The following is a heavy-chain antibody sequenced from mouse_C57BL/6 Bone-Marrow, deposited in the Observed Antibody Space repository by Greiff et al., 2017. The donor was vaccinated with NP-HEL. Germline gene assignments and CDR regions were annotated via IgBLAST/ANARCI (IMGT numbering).Heavy chain of an antibody. D-gene: IGHD1-1*01. CDR2: IDPSDSYT. Sequence: VQLQQPGAELVMPGASVKLSCKASGYTFTSYWMHWVNQRPGQGLEWIGEIDPSDSYTYYNQKLTGKSTLTVDKSSSTAYMQLSSLTSEDSAVYYCARSVTTVVSYWYFDVWGTGTTVTVSS. V-gene: IGHV1-69*01. J-gene: IGHJ1*03. CDR3: ARSVTTVVSYWYFDV. CDR1: GYTFTSYW.